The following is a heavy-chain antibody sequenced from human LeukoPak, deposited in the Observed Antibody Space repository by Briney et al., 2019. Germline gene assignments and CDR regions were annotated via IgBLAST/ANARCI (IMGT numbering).Heavy chain of an antibody. CDR1: GGSISNDY. CDR3: ARVRVFRGYALDV. V-gene: IGHV4-59*01. D-gene: IGHD3-10*02. CDR2: IHDSGST. Sequence: PSETLSLTCTVSGGSISNDYWSWIRQSPGKGLEWIGYIHDSGSTNSNPSLKSRVTISIDTSKNQFSLKMRSVTAADTAMYYCARVRVFRGYALDVWGEGTTVTVSS. J-gene: IGHJ6*04.